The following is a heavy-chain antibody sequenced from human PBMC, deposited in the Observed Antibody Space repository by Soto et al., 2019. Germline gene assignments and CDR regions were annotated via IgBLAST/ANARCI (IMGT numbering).Heavy chain of an antibody. D-gene: IGHD3-22*01. V-gene: IGHV4-34*01. CDR1: GVSFSGYY. CDR3: ASGGGGFTMMGF. Sequence: QVQLQQWGAGLLKPSETLSLTCAVYGVSFSGYYWSWIRQPPGKGLEWIGEINHSGSTNYNPSLKSRVTISVHTSKNQFSLKLSSVTAADTAVYYCASGGGGFTMMGFWGQETLVTVSS. J-gene: IGHJ4*02. CDR2: INHSGST.